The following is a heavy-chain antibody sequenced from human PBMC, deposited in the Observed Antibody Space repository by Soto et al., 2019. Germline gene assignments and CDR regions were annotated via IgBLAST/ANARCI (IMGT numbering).Heavy chain of an antibody. CDR1: GFTFEDYS. Sequence: GGSLRLSCVASGFTFEDYSLHWFRQVPGKGLEWVAGISGNSGSSGYADSVRGRFTVSRDSAKNSLFLQMSSLSPEDTALYYCTKRRSARPGLDAFDLWGQGTMVTVSS. D-gene: IGHD3-10*01. V-gene: IGHV3-9*01. J-gene: IGHJ3*01. CDR3: TKRRSARPGLDAFDL. CDR2: ISGNSGSS.